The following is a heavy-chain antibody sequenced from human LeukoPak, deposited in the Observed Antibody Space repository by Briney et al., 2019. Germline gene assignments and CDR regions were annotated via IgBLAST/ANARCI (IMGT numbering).Heavy chain of an antibody. V-gene: IGHV3-30*02. CDR2: IRYDGSNK. J-gene: IGHJ5*02. D-gene: IGHD3-10*01. CDR3: AKGGRYYGSVEFDP. CDR1: GFTFSSYG. Sequence: GGSLRLSCVASGFTFSSYGMHWVRQAPGKGLEWVAFIRYDGSNKYYADSVKGRFTISRDNSKNTLYLQMNSLRAEDTAVYYCAKGGRYYGSVEFDPWGQGTLVTVSS.